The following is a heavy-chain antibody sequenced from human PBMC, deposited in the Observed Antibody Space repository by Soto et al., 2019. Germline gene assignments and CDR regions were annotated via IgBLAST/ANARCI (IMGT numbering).Heavy chain of an antibody. J-gene: IGHJ6*02. CDR1: GGTFSSYA. V-gene: IGHV1-69*13. CDR3: ARAAALLRFLEEGYYYGMDV. CDR2: IIPIFGTA. Sequence: GASVKVSCKASGGTFSSYAISWVRQAPGQGPEWMGGIIPIFGTANYAQKFQGRVTITADESTSTAYMELSSLRSEDTAVYYCARAAALLRFLEEGYYYGMDVWGQGTTVTVSS. D-gene: IGHD3-3*01.